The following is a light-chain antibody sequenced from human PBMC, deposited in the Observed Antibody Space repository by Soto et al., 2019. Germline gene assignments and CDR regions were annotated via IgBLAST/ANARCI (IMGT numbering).Light chain of an antibody. CDR3: QQRSNWPLT. Sequence: EIVLTQSPATLSLSPGERATLSCRASQSVSSYLAWYQQKPGQAPRLLIYDASNRATGIPARFSGSGSGTEFTLTISRLEPEDFAVYYCQQRSNWPLTFGGVTKVEIK. J-gene: IGKJ4*01. CDR2: DAS. CDR1: QSVSSY. V-gene: IGKV3-11*01.